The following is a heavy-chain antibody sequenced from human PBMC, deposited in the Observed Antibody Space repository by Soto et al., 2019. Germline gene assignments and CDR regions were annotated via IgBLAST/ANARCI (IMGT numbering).Heavy chain of an antibody. J-gene: IGHJ4*02. CDR3: ARTGHLFDY. CDR1: GGSFSDYY. Sequence: SSETLSLTCAVHGGSFSDYYWSWIRQPRGKGLEWIGEINDSGRTNYNPSLKSRVTISVDTSKNQFSLKLTSMTAADTAVYYCARTGHLFDYWGQGISVTVSS. CDR2: INDSGRT. V-gene: IGHV4-34*01.